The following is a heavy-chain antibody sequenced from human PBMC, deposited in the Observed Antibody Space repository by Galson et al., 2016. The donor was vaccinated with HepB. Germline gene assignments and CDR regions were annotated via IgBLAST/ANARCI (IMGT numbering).Heavy chain of an antibody. CDR3: AHAANYNGPGVFDM. Sequence: PALVKPTQTLTLTCTFSGFSLSTSGVGVGWIRQPPGKALEWLALIYWDDDKRCRPSLKKRLTIIKDSSKNQVVLTITNMDPEDTATYYCAHAANYNGPGVFDMWGQGTMVIVS. D-gene: IGHD1-1*01. CDR1: GFSLSTSGVG. V-gene: IGHV2-5*02. CDR2: IYWDDDK. J-gene: IGHJ3*02.